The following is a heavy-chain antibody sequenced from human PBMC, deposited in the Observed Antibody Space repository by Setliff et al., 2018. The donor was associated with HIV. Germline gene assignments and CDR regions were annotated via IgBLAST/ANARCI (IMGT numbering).Heavy chain of an antibody. V-gene: IGHV1-69*13. CDR1: GGTFSSYA. CDR3: ARDRYSSGWSWFDP. Sequence: SVKVSCKASGGTFSSYAISWVRQAPGQGLEWMGGIIPIFGTADYAQKFQGRVTITADESTSTAYMELSSLRSEDTAVYYCARDRYSSGWSWFDPWGQGTLVTVSS. CDR2: IIPIFGTA. J-gene: IGHJ5*02. D-gene: IGHD6-19*01.